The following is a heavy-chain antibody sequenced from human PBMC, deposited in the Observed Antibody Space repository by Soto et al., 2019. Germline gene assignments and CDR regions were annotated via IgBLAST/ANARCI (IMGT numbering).Heavy chain of an antibody. Sequence: ASVKVSCKASGYTFTSYAMHWVRQAPGQRLEWMGWINAGNGNTKYSQKFQGRVTITRDTSASTAYMELSSLRSEDTAVYYCAREKVKGSGSYYKTTGWFDPWGQGTLVTVSS. V-gene: IGHV1-3*01. CDR1: GYTFTSYA. CDR2: INAGNGNT. CDR3: AREKVKGSGSYYKTTGWFDP. J-gene: IGHJ5*02. D-gene: IGHD3-10*01.